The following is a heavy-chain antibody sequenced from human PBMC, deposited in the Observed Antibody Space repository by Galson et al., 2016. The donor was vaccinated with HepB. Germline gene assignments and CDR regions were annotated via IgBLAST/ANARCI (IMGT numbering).Heavy chain of an antibody. CDR2: ISNDGIYR. J-gene: IGHJ4*02. CDR1: GFSFSTYV. Sequence: SLRLSCAAYGFSFSTYVMYWVRQAPGKGLEWVAVISNDGIYRHYSDSARGRFTISRDNSQDTLFLQMDSLRVEDTAMYYCAKWGGSSITIFGVNYFDFWGQGTQVTVSS. V-gene: IGHV3-30*18. D-gene: IGHD3-3*01. CDR3: AKWGGSSITIFGVNYFDF.